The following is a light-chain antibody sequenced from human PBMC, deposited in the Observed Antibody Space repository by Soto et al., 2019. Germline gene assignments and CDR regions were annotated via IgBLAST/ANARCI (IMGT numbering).Light chain of an antibody. J-gene: IGKJ1*01. CDR3: QQYGSSQWT. V-gene: IGKV3-20*01. Sequence: EIVLTQSPATLSSFPGDRVTLSCRASQYINTRLAWYQHRPGQAPRLLIYQTSIRAAGIPARFSASGTGTDFTLTISRLEHEDFAVYYCQQYGSSQWTFGQGTKVDIK. CDR1: QYINTR. CDR2: QTS.